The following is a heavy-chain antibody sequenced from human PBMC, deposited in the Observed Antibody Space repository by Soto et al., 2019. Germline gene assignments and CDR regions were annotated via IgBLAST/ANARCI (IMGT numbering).Heavy chain of an antibody. J-gene: IGHJ4*02. D-gene: IGHD3-10*01. CDR1: GGSISSSNW. V-gene: IGHV4-4*02. CDR2: IYHSGTT. CDR3: AGRRDGSGSLDY. Sequence: QVQLQESGPGLVKPSGTLSLTCAVSGGSISSSNWWSWVRQPPGKGLEWIGEIYHSGTTNYIPSLKSRVTIPVDKSKNQFSLKLNSVTAADTAVYYCAGRRDGSGSLDYWGQGTLVTVSS.